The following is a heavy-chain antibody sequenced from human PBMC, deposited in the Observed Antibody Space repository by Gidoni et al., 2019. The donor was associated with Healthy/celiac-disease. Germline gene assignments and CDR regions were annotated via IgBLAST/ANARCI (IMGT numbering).Heavy chain of an antibody. CDR2: IRSKAYVGTT. J-gene: IGHJ4*02. V-gene: IGHV3-49*04. CDR1: GFTLGEYA. Sequence: EVQLVESGGGLVQPGRSLRLTCTASGFTLGEYAMSGVGQAPGKGLDWVVFIRSKAYVGTTEYAASVKGRFTISSDDSKSIAYLQMNSLKTEDTAVYYCTRGTLPTYYYDSSGSSIDYWGQGTLVTVSS. D-gene: IGHD3-22*01. CDR3: TRGTLPTYYYDSSGSSIDY.